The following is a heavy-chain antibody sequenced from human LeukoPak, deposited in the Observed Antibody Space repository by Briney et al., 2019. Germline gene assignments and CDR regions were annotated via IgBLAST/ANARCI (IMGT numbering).Heavy chain of an antibody. CDR3: ARVYYDSSGYYGGPVAFDI. CDR2: ISSSGSTI. Sequence: GGSLRLSCAASGFTFSDYYMSWIRQAPGKGLEWVSYISSSGSTIYYADSVKGRFTISRGNAKNSLYLQMNSLRAEDTAVYYCARVYYDSSGYYGGPVAFDIWGQGTMVTVSS. CDR1: GFTFSDYY. J-gene: IGHJ3*02. V-gene: IGHV3-11*04. D-gene: IGHD3-22*01.